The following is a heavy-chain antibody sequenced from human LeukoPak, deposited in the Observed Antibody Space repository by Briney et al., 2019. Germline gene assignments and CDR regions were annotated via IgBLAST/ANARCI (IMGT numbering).Heavy chain of an antibody. J-gene: IGHJ3*01. CDR2: IYTHGRT. Sequence: PSETLSLTCAVSGDSIISSYWSWIRQPAEKGLEWIGLIYTHGRTNYNPSLKSRVSMSVVTSTNQFSLKLSSVTAADTAMYFCARKTAGGTFDLWGQGTMVTVSS. CDR1: GDSIISSY. D-gene: IGHD1-14*01. V-gene: IGHV4-4*07. CDR3: ARKTAGGTFDL.